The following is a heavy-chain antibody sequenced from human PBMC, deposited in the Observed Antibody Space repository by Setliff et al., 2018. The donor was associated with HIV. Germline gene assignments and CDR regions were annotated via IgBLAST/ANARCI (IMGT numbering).Heavy chain of an antibody. Sequence: PGGSLRLSCAASGFTSSSSAMSWVRQAPGKGLEWVSLIQSSGITYYADSVKGRFTISRDNSNNTLSLQMSSLRAEDTALYYCAKLDYYDTSGSWARKVAIDFWGRGTMVTVSS. CDR1: GFTSSSSA. CDR2: IQSSGIT. D-gene: IGHD3-22*01. V-gene: IGHV3-23*01. J-gene: IGHJ3*01. CDR3: AKLDYYDTSGSWARKVAIDF.